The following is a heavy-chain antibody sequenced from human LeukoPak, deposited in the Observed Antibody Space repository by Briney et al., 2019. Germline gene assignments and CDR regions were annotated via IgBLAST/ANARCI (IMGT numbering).Heavy chain of an antibody. Sequence: GGSLRLSCAASGFTFSSYSMNWVRQAPGKGLEWVSYISSSSSTIYYADSVKGRFTISRDNAKNSLYLQMNSLRAEDTAVYYCARDSSGWYVGGHNWFDPWGQGTLVTVSS. CDR2: ISSSSSTI. D-gene: IGHD6-19*01. V-gene: IGHV3-48*01. CDR1: GFTFSSYS. J-gene: IGHJ5*02. CDR3: ARDSSGWYVGGHNWFDP.